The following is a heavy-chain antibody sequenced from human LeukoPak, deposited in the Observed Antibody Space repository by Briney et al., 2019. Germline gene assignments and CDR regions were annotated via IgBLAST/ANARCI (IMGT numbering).Heavy chain of an antibody. CDR2: IYYTET. CDR1: GGSVSDYY. V-gene: IGHV4-59*02. J-gene: IGHJ4*02. D-gene: IGHD7-27*01. CDR3: ATRRLGNDY. Sequence: SETLSLTCTVSGGSVSDYYWSWIRQSPGKGLEWIGYIYYTETSYNPSLKSRVTISADTSKNQFSLKLYSVTAADTAVYYCATRRLGNDYWGQGTLVTVSS.